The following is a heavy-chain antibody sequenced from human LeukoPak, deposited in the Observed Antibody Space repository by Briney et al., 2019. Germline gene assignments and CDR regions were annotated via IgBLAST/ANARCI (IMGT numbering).Heavy chain of an antibody. CDR2: INPNSGGT. D-gene: IGHD6-19*01. CDR1: GYTFTGYY. J-gene: IGHJ4*02. V-gene: IGHV1-2*04. Sequence: ASVKVSCKASGYTFTGYYMHWVRQAPGQGLEWMGWINPNSGGTNYAQRFQGWVTMTRDTSISTAYMELSRLRSDDTAAYYCARGSSGWYGVYYYFDYWGQGTLVTVSS. CDR3: ARGSSGWYGVYYYFDY.